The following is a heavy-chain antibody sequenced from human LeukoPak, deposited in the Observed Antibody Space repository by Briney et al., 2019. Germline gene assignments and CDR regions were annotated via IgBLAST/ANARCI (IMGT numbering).Heavy chain of an antibody. CDR1: SGSFSGYY. J-gene: IGHJ4*02. D-gene: IGHD4-11*01. Sequence: SETLSLTCAVYSGSFSGYYWSWLRRPPRKGLEWIGEINDSGRSKYIPSLKSRVTVSVDTSKTQFSLKLNSVTAADTAVYFCARGGLNSNYFDSWGRGTLVTVSS. V-gene: IGHV4-34*01. CDR2: INDSGRS. CDR3: ARGGLNSNYFDS.